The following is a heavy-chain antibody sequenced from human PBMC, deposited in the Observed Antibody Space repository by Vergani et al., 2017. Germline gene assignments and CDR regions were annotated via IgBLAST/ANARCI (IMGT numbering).Heavy chain of an antibody. J-gene: IGHJ5*02. CDR3: ARDLPPPAAGPFLGRRDGGWFDP. V-gene: IGHV1-69*01. D-gene: IGHD6-13*01. CDR1: GGTFSSYA. CDR2: IIPIFGTA. Sequence: QVQLVQSGAEVKKPGSSVKVSCKASGGTFSSYAISWVRQAPGQGLEWMGGIIPIFGTANYAQKFQGRVTITADESTSTAYMELSSLRSEDTAVYYCARDLPPPAAGPFLGRRDGGWFDPWGQGTLVTVSS.